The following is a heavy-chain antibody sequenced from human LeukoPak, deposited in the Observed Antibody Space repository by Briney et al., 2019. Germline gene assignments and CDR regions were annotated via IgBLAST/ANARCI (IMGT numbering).Heavy chain of an antibody. CDR1: GFTFSNAW. CDR3: TTGPSIAAHYFDY. D-gene: IGHD6-6*01. V-gene: IGHV3-15*01. CDR2: IKSKTDGGTT. J-gene: IGHJ4*02. Sequence: GGSLRLSCAASGFTFSNAWISWVRQAPGKGLEWVGRIKSKTDGGTTDYAAPVKGRFTISRDDSKNTLYLQMNSLKTEDTAVYYCTTGPSIAAHYFDYWGQGTLVTVSS.